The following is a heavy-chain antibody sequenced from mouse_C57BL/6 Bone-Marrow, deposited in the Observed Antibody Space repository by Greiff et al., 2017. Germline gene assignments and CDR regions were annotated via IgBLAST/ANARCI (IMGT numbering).Heavy chain of an antibody. D-gene: IGHD2-1*01. CDR3: ASGIYYGNSSWYFDV. V-gene: IGHV1-81*01. Sequence: VQLQQSGAELARPGASVKLSCKASGYTFTSYGISWVKQRTGQGLEWIGEIYPRSGNTYYNEKFKGKATLTADKSSSTAYMELRSLTSEDSAVXFCASGIYYGNSSWYFDVWGTGTTVTVSS. CDR1: GYTFTSYG. J-gene: IGHJ1*03. CDR2: IYPRSGNT.